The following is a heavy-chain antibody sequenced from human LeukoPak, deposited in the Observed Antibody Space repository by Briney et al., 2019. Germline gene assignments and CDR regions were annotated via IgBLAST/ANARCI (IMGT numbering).Heavy chain of an antibody. D-gene: IGHD6-19*01. Sequence: GGSLRLSCAASGFTFGSCWMNWVRQTPGKGLEWVANINQDGSQKFYVDSVKGRFTISRDNANNSLYLQMNSLRAEDTAVYYCAREEAVAGAIDYWGQGTLVTVSS. CDR2: INQDGSQK. CDR1: GFTFGSCW. CDR3: AREEAVAGAIDY. V-gene: IGHV3-7*01. J-gene: IGHJ4*02.